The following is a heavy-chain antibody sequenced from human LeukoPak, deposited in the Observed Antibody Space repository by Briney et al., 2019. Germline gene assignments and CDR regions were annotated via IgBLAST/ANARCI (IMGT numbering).Heavy chain of an antibody. CDR1: GSTFSSYS. D-gene: IGHD1-26*01. CDR2: ISSSSSYI. J-gene: IGHJ4*02. CDR3: ARDHKDGPSYDY. V-gene: IGHV3-21*01. Sequence: GGSLRLSCAASGSTFSSYSMNWVRQAPGKGLEWVSSISSSSSYIYYADSVKGRFTISRDNAKNSLYLQMNSLRAEDTAVYYCARDHKDGPSYDYWGQGTLVTVSS.